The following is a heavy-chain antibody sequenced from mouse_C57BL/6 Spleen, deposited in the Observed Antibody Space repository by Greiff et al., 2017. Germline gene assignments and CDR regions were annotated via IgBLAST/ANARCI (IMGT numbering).Heavy chain of an antibody. J-gene: IGHJ3*01. CDR2: IDPEDGET. CDR3: ARGGDYYGSSYGAY. V-gene: IGHV14-2*01. CDR1: GFNIKDYY. Sequence: VQLQQSGAELVKPGASVKLSCTASGFNIKDYYMHWVKQRTEQGLEWIGRIDPEDGETKYAPKFQGKATLTADTSSNTAYLQLSSLTSEDTAVYYCARGGDYYGSSYGAYWGQGTLVTVSA. D-gene: IGHD1-1*01.